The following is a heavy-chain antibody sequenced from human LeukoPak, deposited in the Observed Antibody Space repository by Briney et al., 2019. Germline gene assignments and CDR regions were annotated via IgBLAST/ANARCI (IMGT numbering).Heavy chain of an antibody. CDR1: GYSFTSYA. V-gene: IGHV1-3*01. CDR3: AREVAGTLHY. J-gene: IGHJ4*02. Sequence: ASVKVSCKASGYSFTSYAIHWVRQAPGQRLEWMGWINAGNGNTKYSQKFQGRVTITRDTSASTAYMELSSLRSEATAVYYCAREVAGTLHYWGQGTLVTVSS. D-gene: IGHD6-19*01. CDR2: INAGNGNT.